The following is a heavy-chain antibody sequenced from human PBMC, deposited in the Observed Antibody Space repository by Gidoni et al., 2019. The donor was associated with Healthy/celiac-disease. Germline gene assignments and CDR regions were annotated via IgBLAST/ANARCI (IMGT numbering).Heavy chain of an antibody. J-gene: IGHJ6*02. CDR3: ARNPRPLYSSSRHTGYYGMDV. D-gene: IGHD6-13*01. CDR2: MNPNSGNT. V-gene: IGHV1-8*01. CDR1: GYTFTSYD. Sequence: QVQLVQSGAEVKKPGASVKVSCKASGYTFTSYDINWVRQATGQGLEWMGWMNPNSGNTGYAQKFQGRVTMTRNTSISTAYMELSSLRSEDTAVYYCARNPRPLYSSSRHTGYYGMDVWGQGTTVTVSS.